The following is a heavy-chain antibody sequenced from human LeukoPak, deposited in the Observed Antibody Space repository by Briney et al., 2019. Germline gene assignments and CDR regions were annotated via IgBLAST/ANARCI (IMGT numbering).Heavy chain of an antibody. Sequence: ASVKVSCKASGYTFTSYGISWVRQPPGQGLEWMGWISAYNGNTNYAQKLHGRVTMTTDTSTSTAYMALRSLRSDDTAVYYCVRVLSVPLLPHCSSTSCYRWFDRWGQGTLVTVSS. V-gene: IGHV1-18*01. CDR1: GYTFTSYG. CDR2: ISAYNGNT. CDR3: VRVLSVPLLPHCSSTSCYRWFDR. D-gene: IGHD2-2*02. J-gene: IGHJ5*02.